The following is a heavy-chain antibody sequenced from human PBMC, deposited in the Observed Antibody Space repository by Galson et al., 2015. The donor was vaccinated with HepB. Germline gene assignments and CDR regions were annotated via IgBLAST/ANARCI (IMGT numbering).Heavy chain of an antibody. CDR2: ISDGGDDT. CDR3: VKWARPGYGYFSEGFDD. CDR1: EFTFTMSS. V-gene: IGHV3-23*01. Sequence: SQRLSCAASEFTFTMSSVNWVRQAPGKGLEWVSAISDGGDDTYYADSVRGRFTISRDNFQNTLYLQMNSLRAEDTAAYYCVKWARPGYGYFSEGFDDWGQGTMVTVSS. D-gene: IGHD2-2*03. J-gene: IGHJ3*01.